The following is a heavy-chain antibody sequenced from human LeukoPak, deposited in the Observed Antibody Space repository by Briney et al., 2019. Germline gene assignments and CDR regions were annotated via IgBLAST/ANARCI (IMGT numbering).Heavy chain of an antibody. CDR2: IYYSGST. V-gene: IGHV4-31*03. CDR1: GGSVSSGGYY. D-gene: IGHD1-14*01. J-gene: IGHJ4*02. CDR3: ATKCQVGFGS. Sequence: PSETLSLTCTVSGGSVSSGGYYWSWIGQHPGKGLEWIGYIYYSGSTYYNPSLKSRVTISVDTSKNQFSLKLSSVTAADTAVYYCATKCQVGFGSWGQGTLVTVSS.